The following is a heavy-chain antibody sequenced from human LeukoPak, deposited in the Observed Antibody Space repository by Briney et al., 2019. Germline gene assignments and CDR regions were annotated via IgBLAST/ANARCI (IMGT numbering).Heavy chain of an antibody. CDR2: INHSGST. D-gene: IGHD6-13*01. CDR3: ARDPGGSSWANNWFDP. CDR1: GGSFSGYY. Sequence: SETLSLTCAVYGGSFSGYYWSWIRQPPGKGLEWIGEINHSGSTNYNPSLKSRVTISVDTSKNQFSLKLSSVTAADTAVYYCARDPGGSSWANNWFDPWGQGTLVTVSS. V-gene: IGHV4-34*01. J-gene: IGHJ5*02.